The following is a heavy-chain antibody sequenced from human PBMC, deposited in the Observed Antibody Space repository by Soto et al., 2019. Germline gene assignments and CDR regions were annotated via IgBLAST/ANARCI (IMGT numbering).Heavy chain of an antibody. V-gene: IGHV1-69*06. CDR2: IIPIFGTA. Sequence: QVQLVQSGAEVRKPGSSVKVSCKASGGTFSSYAISWVRQAPGQGLEWMGGIIPIFGTANYAQKFQGRVTITADKSTSTAYMALSSLRSEDTAVYYCARSEKAHCSSTSCYNYYYGMDVWGQGTTVTVSS. D-gene: IGHD2-2*02. CDR3: ARSEKAHCSSTSCYNYYYGMDV. J-gene: IGHJ6*02. CDR1: GGTFSSYA.